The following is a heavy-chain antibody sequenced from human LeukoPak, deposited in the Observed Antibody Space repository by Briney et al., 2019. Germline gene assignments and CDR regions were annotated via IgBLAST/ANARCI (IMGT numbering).Heavy chain of an antibody. V-gene: IGHV3-7*03. CDR2: IKQDGSEK. Sequence: PGGSLRLSCAASGFTFSTYEMSWVRQAPGKGLEWVAYIKQDGSEKYYVDSVKGRFTISRDNAKNSLYLQMNSLRAEDTALYYCAKDFGSGSYYNGLGYMDVWGKGTTVTISS. CDR1: GFTFSTYE. J-gene: IGHJ6*03. D-gene: IGHD3-10*01. CDR3: AKDFGSGSYYNGLGYMDV.